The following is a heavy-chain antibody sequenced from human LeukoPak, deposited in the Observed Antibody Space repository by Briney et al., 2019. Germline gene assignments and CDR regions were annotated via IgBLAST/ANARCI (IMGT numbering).Heavy chain of an antibody. D-gene: IGHD1-1*01. Sequence: SVKVSCKASGYTFTSYGISWVRQAPGQGLEWMGRIIPILGIANYAQKFQGRVTITADKSTSTAYMELSSLRSEDTAVYYCARNEGGMGYWGQGTLVTVSS. V-gene: IGHV1-69*04. CDR1: GYTFTSYG. CDR2: IIPILGIA. J-gene: IGHJ4*02. CDR3: ARNEGGMGY.